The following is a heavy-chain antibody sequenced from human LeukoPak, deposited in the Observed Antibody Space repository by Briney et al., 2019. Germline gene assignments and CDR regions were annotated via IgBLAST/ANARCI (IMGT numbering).Heavy chain of an antibody. J-gene: IGHJ4*02. CDR2: ISSSSYT. CDR1: GFTFSSYS. CDR3: ARDQGYSYGHKPDKFDY. D-gene: IGHD5-18*01. Sequence: GGSLRLSCAASGFTFSSYSMNWVRQAPGKGLEWVSSISSSSYTYYSDSVKGRFTISRDNAKNSLYLQMNSLRAEDTAVYYCARDQGYSYGHKPDKFDYWGQGTLVTVSS. V-gene: IGHV3-21*01.